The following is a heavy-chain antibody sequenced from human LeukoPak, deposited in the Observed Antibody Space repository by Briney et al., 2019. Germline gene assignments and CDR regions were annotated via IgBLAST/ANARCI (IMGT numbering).Heavy chain of an antibody. D-gene: IGHD4-17*01. CDR2: IYSGGST. Sequence: PGGSLRLSCAASGFTVRNSYMSWVRQAPGKGLEWVSAIYSGGSTYYADSVKGRFTISRDNSKNTLYLQMNSLGAEDTAVYYCARDSGTTVTGYYYYYMDVWGKGTTVTVSS. V-gene: IGHV3-66*02. J-gene: IGHJ6*03. CDR3: ARDSGTTVTGYYYYYMDV. CDR1: GFTVRNSY.